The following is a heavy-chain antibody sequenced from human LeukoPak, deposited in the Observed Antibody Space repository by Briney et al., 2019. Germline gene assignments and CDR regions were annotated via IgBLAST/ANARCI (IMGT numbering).Heavy chain of an antibody. CDR2: IIPIFGTA. CDR1: GDTFTIYA. J-gene: IGHJ5*02. Sequence: ASVKVPCNSSGDTFTIYAISLVRLAPGQGLEWMGGIIPIFGTANYAQKFQGRVTITTEESTSTAYMELSSLRSEDTAVYYCAREGEYSSTPGIGFDLWGQGTLVTVST. CDR3: AREGEYSSTPGIGFDL. D-gene: IGHD6-6*01. V-gene: IGHV1-69*05.